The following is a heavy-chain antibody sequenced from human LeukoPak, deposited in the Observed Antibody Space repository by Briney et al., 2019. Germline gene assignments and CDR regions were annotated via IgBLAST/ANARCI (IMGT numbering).Heavy chain of an antibody. Sequence: GGSLRLSCAASGFTFSSYAMSWVRQAPGKGLEWVSVIYSGGSTYYADSVKGRFTISRDNSKNTLYLQMNSLRAEDTAVHYCARVVRGDYFDYWGQGTLVTVSS. D-gene: IGHD3-10*01. J-gene: IGHJ4*02. CDR2: IYSGGST. CDR3: ARVVRGDYFDY. V-gene: IGHV3-53*01. CDR1: GFTFSSYA.